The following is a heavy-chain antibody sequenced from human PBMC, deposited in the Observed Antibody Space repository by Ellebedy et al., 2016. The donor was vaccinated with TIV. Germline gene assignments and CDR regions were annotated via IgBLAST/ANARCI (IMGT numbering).Heavy chain of an antibody. V-gene: IGHV3-72*01. Sequence: GGSLRLXXAASGFIFSTNAMSWVRQAPGKGLEWVGRIRNKPSRYSTEYAASVKGRFIVSRDDSKNSLYLQMNNLNADDTAVYYCARDSGGSGDYWGQGTPVTVSS. CDR2: IRNKPSRYST. CDR3: ARDSGGSGDY. CDR1: GFIFSTNA. D-gene: IGHD4-23*01. J-gene: IGHJ4*02.